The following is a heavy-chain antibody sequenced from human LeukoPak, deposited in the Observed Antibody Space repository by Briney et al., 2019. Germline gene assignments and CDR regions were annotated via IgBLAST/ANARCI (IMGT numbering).Heavy chain of an antibody. CDR1: GGTFSSYA. CDR3: ASPRYNWNEWPRERRGDYFDY. V-gene: IGHV1-69*04. D-gene: IGHD1-20*01. J-gene: IGHJ4*02. Sequence: SVTVSCEASGGTFSSYAISWVRQAPGQGLEWMGRIIPILGIANYAQKFQGRVTITADKSTSTAYMELSSLRSEDTAVYYCASPRYNWNEWPRERRGDYFDYWGQGTLVTVSS. CDR2: IIPILGIA.